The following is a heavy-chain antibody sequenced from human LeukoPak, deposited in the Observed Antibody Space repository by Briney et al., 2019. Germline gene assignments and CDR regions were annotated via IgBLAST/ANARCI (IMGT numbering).Heavy chain of an antibody. V-gene: IGHV3-23*01. CDR3: AATVDYYDSSGYQIDY. J-gene: IGHJ4*02. CDR2: SGSGANT. CDR1: GFTFSNYA. Sequence: GGSLRLSCAASGFTFSNYAMSWVRQAPGKGLEWVISGSGANTYYADSVKGRFTISRDNSKNTLYLQMNSLRSEDTAVYYCAATVDYYDSSGYQIDYWGQGTLVTVSS. D-gene: IGHD3-22*01.